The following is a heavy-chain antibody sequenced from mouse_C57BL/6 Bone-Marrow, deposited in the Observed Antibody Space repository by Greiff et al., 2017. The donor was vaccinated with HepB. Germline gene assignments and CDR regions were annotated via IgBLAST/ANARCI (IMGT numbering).Heavy chain of an antibody. CDR1: GFTFSDYY. V-gene: IGHV5-12*01. J-gene: IGHJ3*01. CDR3: ARHAGIQAWFAY. Sequence: DVMLVESGGGLVQPGGSLKLSCAASGFTFSDYYMYWVRQTPEKRLEWVAYISNGGGSTYYPDTVKGRFTISRDNAKNTLYLQMSRLKSEDTAMYYCARHAGIQAWFAYWGQGTLVTVSA. CDR2: ISNGGGST.